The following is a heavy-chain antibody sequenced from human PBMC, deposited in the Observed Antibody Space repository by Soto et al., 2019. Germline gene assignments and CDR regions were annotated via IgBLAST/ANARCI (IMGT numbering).Heavy chain of an antibody. J-gene: IGHJ6*02. D-gene: IGHD3-9*01. CDR3: ARDYDILTGYYRNYYYYYGMDV. Sequence: SETLSLTCAVSGDSIIGIYHWAWIRQSPGRGLEWIGEINHSGSTNYNPSLKSRVTISVDTSKNQFSLKLSSVTAADTAVYYCARDYDILTGYYRNYYYYYGMDVWGQGTTVTVYS. CDR1: GDSIIGIYH. V-gene: IGHV4-34*01. CDR2: INHSGST.